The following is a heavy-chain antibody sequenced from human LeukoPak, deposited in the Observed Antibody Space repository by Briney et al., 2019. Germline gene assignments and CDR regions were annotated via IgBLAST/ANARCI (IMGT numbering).Heavy chain of an antibody. Sequence: GGSLNLSFEAPEFTLISYRMNWFRKVPGKGLKWVSSISSSSTIYYADSVKGRFTISRDNAKNSLYLQMNSLRAEDMALYYCAKQSSSSSTVDAFDIWGQGTVVTVSS. D-gene: IGHD6-6*01. CDR1: EFTLISYR. CDR2: ISSSSTI. J-gene: IGHJ3*02. V-gene: IGHV3-48*01. CDR3: AKQSSSSSTVDAFDI.